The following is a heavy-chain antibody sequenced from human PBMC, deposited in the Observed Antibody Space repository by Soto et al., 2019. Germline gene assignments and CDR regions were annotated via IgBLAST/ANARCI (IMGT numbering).Heavy chain of an antibody. J-gene: IGHJ5*02. V-gene: IGHV2-5*02. CDR3: AHRPRYRIQLGWFAP. CDR2: IYCDDDK. CDR1: GFSLSTSGVG. D-gene: IGHD5-18*01. Sequence: QITLKESGPTLVKPTQTLTLTCTFSGFSLSTSGVGVGWIRQPPGKALEWLALIYCDDDKRYSPSLKSRLTTTTDPTKNQVVLTMTNMDPVDTATYYCAHRPRYRIQLGWFAPWVQGTLVTVSS.